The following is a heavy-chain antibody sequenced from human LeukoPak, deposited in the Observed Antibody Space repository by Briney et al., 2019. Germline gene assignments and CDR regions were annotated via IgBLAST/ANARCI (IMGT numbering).Heavy chain of an antibody. CDR3: ARGSGGVVVPAAYYYYYGMDV. D-gene: IGHD2-2*01. CDR1: GFTFRSYA. V-gene: IGHV3-11*01. CDR2: ISSSGSTI. J-gene: IGHJ6*02. Sequence: GGSLRLSCAASGFTFRSYAMTWIRQAPGKGLEWVSYISSSGSTIYYADSVKGRFTISRDNAKNSLYLQMNSLRAEDTAVYYCARGSGGVVVPAAYYYYYGMDVWGQGTTVTVSS.